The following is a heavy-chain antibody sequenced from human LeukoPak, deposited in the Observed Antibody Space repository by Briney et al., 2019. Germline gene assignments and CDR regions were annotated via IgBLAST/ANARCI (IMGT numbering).Heavy chain of an antibody. J-gene: IGHJ4*02. CDR2: ISAYNGNT. CDR3: ARAHYYDSSGSVDY. Sequence: ASVKVSYKASGYTFTSYGISWVRQAPGQGLEWMGWISAYNGNTNYAQKLQGRVTMTTDTSTSTAYMELRSLRSDDTAVYYCARAHYYDSSGSVDYWGQGTLVTVSS. D-gene: IGHD3-22*01. CDR1: GYTFTSYG. V-gene: IGHV1-18*01.